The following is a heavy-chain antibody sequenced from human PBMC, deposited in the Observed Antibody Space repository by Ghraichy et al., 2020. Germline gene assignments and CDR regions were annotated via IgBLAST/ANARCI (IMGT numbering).Heavy chain of an antibody. CDR3: ARDRVFCAGDECYYYYTYGMDV. CDR1: GFSVSGNY. D-gene: IGHD2-21*01. CDR2: LYDDGSS. J-gene: IGHJ6*02. V-gene: IGHV3-53*01. Sequence: GALRLSCAASGFSVSGNYMAWVRQPPGKGLEWVSILYDDGSSYYADSVRGRFTISRDSHKNTMYLQLNSLRAEDTAVYFCARDRVFCAGDECYYYYTYGMDVWGQGTTVTVSS.